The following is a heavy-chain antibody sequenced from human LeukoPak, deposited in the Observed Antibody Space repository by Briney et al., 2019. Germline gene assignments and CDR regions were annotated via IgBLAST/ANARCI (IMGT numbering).Heavy chain of an antibody. Sequence: GGSLRLSCAASGFTFSSYWMYWVRHAPGKGLVWVSRINSDGSSTSYADSVKGRFTISRDNAKNTLYLQMNSLRAEDTAVYYCAKDGPITMVRGGDAFDIWGQGTMVTVSS. D-gene: IGHD3-10*01. CDR1: GFTFSSYW. V-gene: IGHV3-74*01. J-gene: IGHJ3*02. CDR3: AKDGPITMVRGGDAFDI. CDR2: INSDGSST.